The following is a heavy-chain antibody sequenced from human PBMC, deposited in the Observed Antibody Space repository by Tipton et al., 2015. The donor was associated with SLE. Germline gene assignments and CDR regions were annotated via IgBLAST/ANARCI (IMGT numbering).Heavy chain of an antibody. J-gene: IGHJ3*02. D-gene: IGHD1-26*01. V-gene: IGHV3-11*04. CDR2: ISSSGSTI. CDR3: AKDRIVGATYDAFDI. Sequence: SLRLSCTVSGGSISSYYWSWIRQAPGKGLEWVSYISSSGSTIYYADSVKGRFTISRDNSKNTLYLQMNSLRAEDTAVYYCAKDRIVGATYDAFDIWGQGTMVTVSS. CDR1: GGSISSYY.